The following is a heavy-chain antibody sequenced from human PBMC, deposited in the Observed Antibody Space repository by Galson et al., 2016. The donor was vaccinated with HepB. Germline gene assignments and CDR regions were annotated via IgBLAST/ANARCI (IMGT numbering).Heavy chain of an antibody. Sequence: SLRLSCAASGFTFSDYGMHWVRQAPDKGLEWVTVIAHDGSIAFYADSVKGRLTASRDNSRNTLYLQINPKSGNTGFAQKFKGRVTMTRNTSISTAYMELRGLKSEDTAVYYCAGPIAVTAFGQKPLNYWGQGTLATVPS. D-gene: IGHD4-23*01. V-gene: IGHV3-30*03. CDR3: KGRVTMTRNTSISTAYMELRGLKSEDTAVYYCAGPIAVTAFGQKPLNY. CDR2: IAHDGSIA. CDR1: GFTFSDYG. J-gene: IGHJ4*02.